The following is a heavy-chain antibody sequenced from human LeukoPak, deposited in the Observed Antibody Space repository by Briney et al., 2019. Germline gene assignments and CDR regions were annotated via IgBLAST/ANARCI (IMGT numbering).Heavy chain of an antibody. CDR3: ARGDSFAAFDI. J-gene: IGHJ3*02. D-gene: IGHD3-9*01. CDR2: IYHSGST. Sequence: GSLRLSCAASGFTVSSNYMSWVRQPPGKGLEWIGEIYHSGSTNYNPSLKSRVTTSVDKSKNQFSLKLSSVTAADTAVYYCARGDSFAAFDIWGQGTMVTVSS. V-gene: IGHV4-4*02. CDR1: GFTVSSNY.